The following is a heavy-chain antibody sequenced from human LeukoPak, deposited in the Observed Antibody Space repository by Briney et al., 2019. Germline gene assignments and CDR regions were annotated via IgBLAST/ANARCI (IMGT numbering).Heavy chain of an antibody. CDR3: AKDPPSMYSYGQFDY. V-gene: IGHV3-23*01. CDR2: ISGSGGST. J-gene: IGHJ4*02. CDR1: GFTFSSYA. D-gene: IGHD5-18*01. Sequence: GRSLRLSCAASGFTFSSYAMSWVRQAPGKGLEWVSAISGSGGSTYYADSVKGRFTISRDNSKNTLYLQMNSLRAEDTAVYYCAKDPPSMYSYGQFDYWGQGTLVTVSS.